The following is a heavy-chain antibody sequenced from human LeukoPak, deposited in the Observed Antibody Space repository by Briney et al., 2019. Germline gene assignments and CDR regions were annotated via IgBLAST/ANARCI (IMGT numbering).Heavy chain of an antibody. CDR1: GFSVSSNY. CDR2: IYSGGYT. V-gene: IGHV3-53*01. CDR3: AKTAGIAAAADFDY. J-gene: IGHJ4*02. D-gene: IGHD6-13*01. Sequence: PGGSLRLSCVVSGFSVSSNYMSWVRQAPGKGLEWVSVIYSGGYTYYADSVKGRFTISRDNSKNTLYLQMNSLRAEDTAVYYCAKTAGIAAAADFDYWGQGTLVTVSS.